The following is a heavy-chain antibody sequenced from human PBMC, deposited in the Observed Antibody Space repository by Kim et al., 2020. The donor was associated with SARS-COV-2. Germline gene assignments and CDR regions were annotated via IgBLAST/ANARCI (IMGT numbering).Heavy chain of an antibody. CDR1: GFTFSSYG. D-gene: IGHD3-10*01. CDR3: AKGYMVRGAFYYYGMDV. Sequence: GGSLRLSCAASGFTFSSYGMHWVRQAPGKGLEWVAVISCDGSNKYYADSVKGRFTISRDNSKNTLYLQMNSLRAEDTAVYYCAKGYMVRGAFYYYGMDVWGQGTTVTVSS. J-gene: IGHJ6*02. V-gene: IGHV3-30*18. CDR2: ISCDGSNK.